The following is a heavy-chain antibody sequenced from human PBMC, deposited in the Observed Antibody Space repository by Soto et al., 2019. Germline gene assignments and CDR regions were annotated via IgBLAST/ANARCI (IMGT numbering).Heavy chain of an antibody. J-gene: IGHJ3*02. Sequence: EVQLVESGGGLVQPGRSLRLSCAASGFTFDDFAMHWVRQAPGKGLEWVSGISWNSDSIGYADSVKGRFTISRDNAKKSLYLQMNSLRAEDTALYYCAKDKSPTVTTHAFDIWGQGTMVTVSS. V-gene: IGHV3-9*01. CDR3: AKDKSPTVTTHAFDI. CDR1: GFTFDDFA. D-gene: IGHD4-17*01. CDR2: ISWNSDSI.